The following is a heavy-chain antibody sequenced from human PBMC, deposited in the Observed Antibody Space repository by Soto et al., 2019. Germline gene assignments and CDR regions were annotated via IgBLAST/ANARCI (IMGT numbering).Heavy chain of an antibody. V-gene: IGHV4-34*01. D-gene: IGHD6-19*01. Sequence: SETLSLTCAVYGGSFSGYYWSWIRQPPGKGLEWIGEINHSGSTNYNPSLKSRVTISVDTSKNQFSLKLSSVTAADTAVYYCACTADYSSGGGYNWFDPWGQGTLVTVSS. CDR3: ACTADYSSGGGYNWFDP. CDR1: GGSFSGYY. J-gene: IGHJ5*02. CDR2: INHSGST.